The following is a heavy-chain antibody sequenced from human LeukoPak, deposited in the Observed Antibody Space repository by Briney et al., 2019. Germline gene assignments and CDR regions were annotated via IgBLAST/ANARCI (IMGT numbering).Heavy chain of an antibody. D-gene: IGHD3-22*01. J-gene: IGHJ3*02. CDR1: GFTVSSNY. Sequence: PGGSLRLSCAASGFTVSSNYMSWVRQAPGKGLEWVSVIYSGGSTYYADSVKGRFTISRDNSRNTLCLQMNSLRAEDTAVYYCARGNYYDSSGYYCDAFDIWGQGTMVTVSS. CDR3: ARGNYYDSSGYYCDAFDI. CDR2: IYSGGST. V-gene: IGHV3-53*01.